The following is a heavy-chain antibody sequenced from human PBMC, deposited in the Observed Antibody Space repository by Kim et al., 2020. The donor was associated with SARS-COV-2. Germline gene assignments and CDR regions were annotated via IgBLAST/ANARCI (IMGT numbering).Heavy chain of an antibody. CDR1: GYTFTNFA. V-gene: IGHV1-3*04. D-gene: IGHD4-17*01. J-gene: IGHJ4*02. Sequence: ASVKVSCKASGYTFTNFAIHWVRQAPGQSLEAMGWINTGDGNTEYAQKFQGTVTITRDRSANTAYMELSSLTSEDTAMYYCARVYGDYANYFDSWGQGTLVTVSS. CDR2: INTGDGNT. CDR3: ARVYGDYANYFDS.